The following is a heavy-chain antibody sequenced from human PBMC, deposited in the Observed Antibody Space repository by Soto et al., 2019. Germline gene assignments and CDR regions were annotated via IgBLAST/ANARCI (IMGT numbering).Heavy chain of an antibody. J-gene: IGHJ4*02. Sequence: SSETLSLTCTVSGGSIRSYYWSWIRQPPGKGLEWIGYIYYSGSTNYNPSLKSRVTISIDTSKNQFSLKLSSVTAADTAVYYCASVDYWGQGTLVTVSS. CDR2: IYYSGST. CDR3: ASVDY. V-gene: IGHV4-59*01. CDR1: GGSIRSYY.